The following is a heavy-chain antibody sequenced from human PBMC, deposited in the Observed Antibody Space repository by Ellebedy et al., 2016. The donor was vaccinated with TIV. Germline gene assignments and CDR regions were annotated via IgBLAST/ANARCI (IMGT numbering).Heavy chain of an antibody. D-gene: IGHD3-22*01. CDR2: INHSGST. CDR3: ARARPHSSGYYYP. Sequence: SETLSLTXAVYGGSFSGYYWSWIRQPPGKGLEWIGEINHSGSTNYNPSLKSRVTISVDTSKNQFSLKLSSVTAADTAVYYCARARPHSSGYYYPWGQGTLVTVSS. CDR1: GGSFSGYY. J-gene: IGHJ5*02. V-gene: IGHV4-34*01.